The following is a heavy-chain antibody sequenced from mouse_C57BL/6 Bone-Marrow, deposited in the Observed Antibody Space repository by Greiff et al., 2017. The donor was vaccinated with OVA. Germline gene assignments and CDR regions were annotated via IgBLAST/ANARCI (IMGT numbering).Heavy chain of an antibody. CDR3: ASELDSSGYVSYYAMDY. D-gene: IGHD3-2*02. J-gene: IGHJ4*01. V-gene: IGHV1-19*01. Sequence: VQLKESGPVLVKPGASVKMSCKASGYTFTDYYMNWVKQSHGKSLEWIGVINPYNGGTSYNQKFKGKATLTVDKSSSTAYMELNSLTSEDSAVYYCASELDSSGYVSYYAMDYWGQGTSVTVSS. CDR1: GYTFTDYY. CDR2: INPYNGGT.